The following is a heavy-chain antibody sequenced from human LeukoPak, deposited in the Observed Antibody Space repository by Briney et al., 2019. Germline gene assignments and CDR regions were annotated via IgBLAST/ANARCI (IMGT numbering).Heavy chain of an antibody. CDR3: ARQRDYADYLDAFDV. J-gene: IGHJ3*01. CDR2: INHSGST. Sequence: SETLSLTCAVYGGSLSGYYWRRIRQPPGKGLEWIGEINHSGSTNYNPSLKRRVTISADTSKNQFSLKLTSVTAADTAIYYCARQRDYADYLDAFDVWGQGTTVTVSS. D-gene: IGHD4-17*01. V-gene: IGHV4-34*01. CDR1: GGSLSGYY.